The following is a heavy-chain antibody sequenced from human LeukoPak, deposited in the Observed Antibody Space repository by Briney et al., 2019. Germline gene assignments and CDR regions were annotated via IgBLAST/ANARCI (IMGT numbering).Heavy chain of an antibody. J-gene: IGHJ4*02. V-gene: IGHV1-8*01. CDR2: MNPSSGDT. Sequence: ASAKVSCKASGYSFTSYDINWVRQATGQGPEWMGRMNPSSGDTAYAQRFQGRVTMTRNTSISTAYLELSSLRSDDTAVYYCARTLYYSASGNHFGYWGQGTLVTVSS. CDR1: GYSFTSYD. D-gene: IGHD3-10*01. CDR3: ARTLYYSASGNHFGY.